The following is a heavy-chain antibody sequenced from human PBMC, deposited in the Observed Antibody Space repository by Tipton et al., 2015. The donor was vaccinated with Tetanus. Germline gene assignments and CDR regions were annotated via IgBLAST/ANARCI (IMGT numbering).Heavy chain of an antibody. D-gene: IGHD2-2*01. CDR2: LNPKSGSA. J-gene: IGHJ6*02. CDR3: ASGSSIRHGLDV. CDR1: GYTFTSYG. V-gene: IGHV1-8*01. Sequence: QSGPEVKKPGASVKVSCKASGYTFTSYGLNWVRKAAGRGFEWMGWLNPKSGSAAYAQRFQGRVTMTTNTSITTAYMEVSSLTYEDTAVYYCASGSSIRHGLDVWGHGTTVTVS.